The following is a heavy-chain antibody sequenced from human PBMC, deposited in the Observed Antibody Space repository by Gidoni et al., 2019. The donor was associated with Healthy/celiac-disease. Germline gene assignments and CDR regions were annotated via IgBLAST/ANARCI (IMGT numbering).Heavy chain of an antibody. D-gene: IGHD3-3*01. Sequence: QVQLVQSGAEVKKPGASVKVSCKASGYTFTSYGISWVRQAPGQGLEWLGWISAYNGNTNYAQKLQGRVTMTTDTSTSTAYMELRSLRSDDTAVYYCARDQRDFWSGYYPFDYWGQGTLVTVSS. CDR1: GYTFTSYG. CDR2: ISAYNGNT. V-gene: IGHV1-18*01. CDR3: ARDQRDFWSGYYPFDY. J-gene: IGHJ4*02.